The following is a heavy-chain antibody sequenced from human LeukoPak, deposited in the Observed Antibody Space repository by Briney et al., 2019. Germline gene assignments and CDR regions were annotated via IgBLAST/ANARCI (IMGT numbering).Heavy chain of an antibody. Sequence: PSETLSLTCTVSGGSISSSHYYWGWIRQPPGKGLEWIGSIYYSGSTYYNPSLKSRVTISVDTSKNQFSLKVTSVTAADTAVYYCASAYYDILGGHFDYWGQGTLVTVSS. V-gene: IGHV4-39*07. J-gene: IGHJ4*02. D-gene: IGHD3-9*01. CDR3: ASAYYDILGGHFDY. CDR1: GGSISSSHYY. CDR2: IYYSGST.